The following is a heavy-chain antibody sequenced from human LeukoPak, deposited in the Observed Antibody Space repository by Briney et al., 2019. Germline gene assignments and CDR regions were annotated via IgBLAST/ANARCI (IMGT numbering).Heavy chain of an antibody. V-gene: IGHV1-46*01. CDR2: INPSGGST. CDR3: ARVAAVAGNSWFDP. J-gene: IGHJ5*02. D-gene: IGHD6-19*01. Sequence: GASVKVSCKASGYTFTSYYMHWVRQAPGQGLEWMGIINPSGGSTSYAQKFQGRVTITADESTSTAYMELSSLRSEDTAVYYCARVAAVAGNSWFDPWGQGTLVTVSS. CDR1: GYTFTSYY.